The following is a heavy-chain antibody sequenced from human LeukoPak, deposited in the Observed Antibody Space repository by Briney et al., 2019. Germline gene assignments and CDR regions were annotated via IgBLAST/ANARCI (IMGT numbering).Heavy chain of an antibody. CDR3: ARAITMIVVATPAFDY. V-gene: IGHV3-33*01. J-gene: IGHJ4*02. CDR2: IWYDGSNK. CDR1: GFTFSSYG. Sequence: GGSLRLSCAASGFTFSSYGMHWVRQAPGKGLEWVAVIWYDGSNKYYADSVKGRFTISRDNSKNTLYLQMNSLRAEDTAVYYCARAITMIVVATPAFDYWGQGTLVTVSS. D-gene: IGHD3-22*01.